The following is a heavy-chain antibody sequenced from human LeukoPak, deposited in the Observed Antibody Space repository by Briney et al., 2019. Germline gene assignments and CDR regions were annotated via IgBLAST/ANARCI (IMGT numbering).Heavy chain of an antibody. CDR2: IYTSGST. D-gene: IGHD5-12*01. CDR1: GGSISSYY. Sequence: MTSGTLSLTCTVSGGSISSYYWSWIRQPAGKGLEWIGRIYTSGSTNYNPSLKSRVTMSVDTSKNQFSLKLSSVTAADTAVYYCARGEWLRYGYYYGMDVWGQGTTVTVSS. V-gene: IGHV4-4*07. CDR3: ARGEWLRYGYYYGMDV. J-gene: IGHJ6*02.